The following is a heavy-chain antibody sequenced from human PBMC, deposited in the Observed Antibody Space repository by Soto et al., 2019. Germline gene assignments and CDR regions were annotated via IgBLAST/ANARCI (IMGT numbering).Heavy chain of an antibody. Sequence: LETMFLTSPVAGGSSSSYGLRWFRQHQGKGLEWIVYIYYSGSTNYNPSLKSRVTISVDTSKNQFSLKLSSVTAADTAVYYFARVSVWGSYRRFNWFDPWGQGTLVTASS. CDR3: ARVSVWGSYRRFNWFDP. CDR2: IYYSGST. CDR1: GGSSSSYG. J-gene: IGHJ5*02. V-gene: IGHV4-59*01. D-gene: IGHD3-16*02.